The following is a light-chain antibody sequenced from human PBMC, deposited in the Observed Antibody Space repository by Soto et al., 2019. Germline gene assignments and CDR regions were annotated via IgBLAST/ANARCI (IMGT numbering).Light chain of an antibody. Sequence: EAVLTQSPGTLSLSPGERATLSCRASQSVSSSYLAWYQQKPGQAPRLLIYGASSRATGIPDRFSGSGSGKDFTLTISRLEPEDFAVYYCQQYDSSLYTFGQGTKLEIK. CDR2: GAS. J-gene: IGKJ2*01. CDR3: QQYDSSLYT. CDR1: QSVSSSY. V-gene: IGKV3-20*01.